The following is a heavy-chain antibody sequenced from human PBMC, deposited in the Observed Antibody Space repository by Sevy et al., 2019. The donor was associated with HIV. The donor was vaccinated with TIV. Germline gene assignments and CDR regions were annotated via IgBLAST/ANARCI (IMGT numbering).Heavy chain of an antibody. CDR3: ARERGPFDAFDI. J-gene: IGHJ3*02. V-gene: IGHV3-33*01. CDR2: IWSDGNHK. CDR1: GFMFSTYG. Sequence: GGSLRLSCAASGFMFSTYGMHWVRQAPGKGLEWVAVIWSDGNHKFYAYSVRGRFTFTRDNSKNTLSLQMDSLRAEDTAVYYCARERGPFDAFDIWGQGTMVTVSS. D-gene: IGHD3-10*01.